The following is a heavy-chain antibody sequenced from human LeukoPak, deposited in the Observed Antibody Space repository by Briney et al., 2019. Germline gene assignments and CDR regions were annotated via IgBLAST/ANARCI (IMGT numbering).Heavy chain of an antibody. Sequence: GGSLRLSCAASGFTVSSNYMSWVRQAPGKGLEWVSIIDRGGSTNYADSVKGRFTISRDNSKNTLYLQMNSLRAEETAVYYCARDGPPMSIQHWGQGTLVTVSS. CDR2: IDRGGST. D-gene: IGHD6-6*01. CDR1: GFTVSSNY. J-gene: IGHJ1*01. CDR3: ARDGPPMSIQH. V-gene: IGHV3-66*01.